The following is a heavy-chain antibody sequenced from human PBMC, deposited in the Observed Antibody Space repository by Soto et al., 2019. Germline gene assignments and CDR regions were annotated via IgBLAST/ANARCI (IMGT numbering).Heavy chain of an antibody. CDR1: GFTFRSYA. CDR3: AKDKGPSVGATPGYYYQGLDV. D-gene: IGHD2-15*01. CDR2: ISGSGGNI. Sequence: PGEALKISCAASGFTFRSYAMSWVRQAPREGLEVGSAISGSGGNIYYADSVKGRFTISRDNSKNTLYLEMNSLRAEDTAVYYCAKDKGPSVGATPGYYYQGLDVWGRGTKVTVSS. J-gene: IGHJ6*02. V-gene: IGHV3-23*01.